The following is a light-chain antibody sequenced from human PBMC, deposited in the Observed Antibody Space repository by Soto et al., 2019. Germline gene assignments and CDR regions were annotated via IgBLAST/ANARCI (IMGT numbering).Light chain of an antibody. CDR1: SSDVGGYNY. Sequence: QSVLTQPASVSGSPGQSITISCTGTSSDVGGYNYVSWYQHHPGKAPKLMIYEVTNRPSGVSNRFSGSKSGNTASLTISGLQAEDEADYYCSSYTITSTLWVFGGGTKLTVL. V-gene: IGLV2-14*01. CDR2: EVT. CDR3: SSYTITSTLWV. J-gene: IGLJ3*02.